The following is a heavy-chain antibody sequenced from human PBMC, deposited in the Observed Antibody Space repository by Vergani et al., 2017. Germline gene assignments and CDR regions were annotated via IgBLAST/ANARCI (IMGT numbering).Heavy chain of an antibody. J-gene: IGHJ6*02. CDR3: ARVAPPPYYYYYYSVMDV. CDR1: GGSISSYY. V-gene: IGHV4-59*01. D-gene: IGHD1-26*01. Sequence: QVQLQESGPGLVKPSETLSLTCTVSGGSISSYYWSWIRQPPGKGLEWIGYIYYSGSTNYNPSLKSRVTISVDTSKNQFSLKLSSVNAADTALYYCARVAPPPYYYYYYSVMDVWGQGTTVTVSS. CDR2: IYYSGST.